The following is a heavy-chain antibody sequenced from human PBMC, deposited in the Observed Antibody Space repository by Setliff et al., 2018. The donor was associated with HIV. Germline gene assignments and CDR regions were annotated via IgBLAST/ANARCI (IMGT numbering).Heavy chain of an antibody. CDR3: ATRPADSKWYGVFDY. CDR1: GGSISSHY. Sequence: TLSLTCTVSGGSISSHYWSWIRQSPGKGLEWIGYIYTSGITNYNPSLKSRVTISVDTSKNQFSLKLNSVTAADTAVYYCATRPADSKWYGVFDYWGQGTLVTVSS. J-gene: IGHJ4*02. CDR2: IYTSGIT. D-gene: IGHD6-13*01. V-gene: IGHV4-4*09.